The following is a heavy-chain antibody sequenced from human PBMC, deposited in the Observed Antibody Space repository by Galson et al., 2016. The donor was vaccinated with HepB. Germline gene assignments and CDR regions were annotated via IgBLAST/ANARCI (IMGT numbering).Heavy chain of an antibody. D-gene: IGHD5-24*01. CDR3: ARTTIGHGY. V-gene: IGHV3-7*01. CDR1: GFTFSNIW. Sequence: SLRLSCAASGFTFSNIWMSWVRQAPGKGLEWVANLNQDGSAEYYVDSVKGRVTISRDNAKNSLFLQMNSLRAEDTAVYYCARTTIGHGYWGQGTLVTVSS. CDR2: LNQDGSAE. J-gene: IGHJ4*02.